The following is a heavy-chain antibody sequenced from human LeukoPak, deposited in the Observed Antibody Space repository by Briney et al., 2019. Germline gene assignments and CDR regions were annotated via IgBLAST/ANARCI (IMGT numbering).Heavy chain of an antibody. D-gene: IGHD3-10*01. Sequence: PGGSLRLSCAASGYTVSSNYMSWVRQAPGKGLEWVSVINSGGSTYYADSVKGRFTISRDNSKNTLYLQMNSLRAEDTAVYYCARERMDYYGSGSYYKPNWFDPWGQGTLVTVSS. J-gene: IGHJ5*02. CDR1: GYTVSSNY. V-gene: IGHV3-66*01. CDR2: INSGGST. CDR3: ARERMDYYGSGSYYKPNWFDP.